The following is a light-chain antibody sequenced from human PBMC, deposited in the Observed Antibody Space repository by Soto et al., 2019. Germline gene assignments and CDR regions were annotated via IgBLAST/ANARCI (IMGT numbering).Light chain of an antibody. CDR3: TSYSSSDIFYV. Sequence: QSALTQPASVSGSPGQSITISCTGTSSDVGSYNLVSWYQQHPGKAPKLMIYEGRKRPSGVSNRFSGSKSGNTASLTISGLQADDEADYYCTSYSSSDIFYVFGTGTKVTVL. J-gene: IGLJ1*01. CDR2: EGR. V-gene: IGLV2-14*02. CDR1: SSDVGSYNL.